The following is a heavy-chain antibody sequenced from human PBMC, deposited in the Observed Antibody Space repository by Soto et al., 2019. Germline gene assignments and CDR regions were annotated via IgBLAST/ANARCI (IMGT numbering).Heavy chain of an antibody. Sequence: SETLSLTCTVSGGSISSGGYYWSWIRQHPGKGLEWIGYIYYSGSTYYNPSLKSRVTISVDTSKNQFSLKLSSVTAADTAVYYCARVDIVGAFDIWGQGTMVTVSS. CDR2: IYYSGST. D-gene: IGHD2-15*01. CDR3: ARVDIVGAFDI. V-gene: IGHV4-31*03. CDR1: GGSISSGGYY. J-gene: IGHJ3*02.